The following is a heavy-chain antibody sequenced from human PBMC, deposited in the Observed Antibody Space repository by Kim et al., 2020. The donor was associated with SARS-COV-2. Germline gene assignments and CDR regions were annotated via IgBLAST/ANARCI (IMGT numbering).Heavy chain of an antibody. D-gene: IGHD1-26*01. J-gene: IGHJ5*02. CDR2: IDFYGNT. CDR1: DDSIHNSNYY. Sequence: SQTLSLTCTVSDDSIHNSNYYWAWIRQTPGTGLEWIATIDFYGNTYSGPSLRSRVTMSLDTSENQFSLILPSVTAADTALYYCAVFYASGTFFPGENWFD. V-gene: IGHV4-39*01. CDR3: AVFYASGTFFPGENWFD.